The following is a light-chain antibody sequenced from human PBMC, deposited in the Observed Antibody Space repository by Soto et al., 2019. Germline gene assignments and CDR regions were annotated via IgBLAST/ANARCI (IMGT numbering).Light chain of an antibody. CDR2: DVS. V-gene: IGLV2-14*01. CDR1: SSDVGAYNY. Sequence: QSALTQPASVSGSPGQSITISCTGTSSDVGAYNYVSWYQQHPAKAPKLMIYDVSNRPSGVSNRFSGSKSANTASLTISGLQAEDEADYYCSSYTSSSTYVFGIGTKVTVL. CDR3: SSYTSSSTYV. J-gene: IGLJ1*01.